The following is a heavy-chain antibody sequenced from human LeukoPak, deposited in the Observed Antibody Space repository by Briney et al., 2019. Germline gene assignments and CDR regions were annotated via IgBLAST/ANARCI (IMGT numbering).Heavy chain of an antibody. CDR2: IWYDGSNK. CDR1: GFTFSSYG. V-gene: IGHV3-33*06. D-gene: IGHD2-2*01. J-gene: IGHJ4*02. CDR3: AKDPRGYCSSTSCYYPHY. Sequence: GRSLRLSCAASGFTFSSYGMHWVRQAPGKGLEWVAVIWYDGSNKYYADSVKGRFTISRDNSKNTLYLQMNSLRAEDTAVYYCAKDPRGYCSSTSCYYPHYWGQGTLVTVSS.